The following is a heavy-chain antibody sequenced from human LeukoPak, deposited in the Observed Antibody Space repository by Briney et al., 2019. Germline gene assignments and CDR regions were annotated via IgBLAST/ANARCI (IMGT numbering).Heavy chain of an antibody. D-gene: IGHD6-6*01. J-gene: IGHJ6*02. CDR1: GYTFTGYY. Sequence: GASVKVSCKASGYTFTGYYMHWVRQAPGQGLEWMGWINPNSGGTNYAQKFQGWVTMTRDTSISTAYMELSSLRSEDTAVYYCATDGPFIAAPYYGMDVWGQGTTVTVSS. V-gene: IGHV1-2*04. CDR2: INPNSGGT. CDR3: ATDGPFIAAPYYGMDV.